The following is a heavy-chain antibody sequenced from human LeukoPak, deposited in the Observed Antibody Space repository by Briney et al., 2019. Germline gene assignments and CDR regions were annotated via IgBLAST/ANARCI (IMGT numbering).Heavy chain of an antibody. J-gene: IGHJ2*01. D-gene: IGHD3-3*01. CDR1: GASISNYY. V-gene: IGHV4-59*13. CDR2: FYYSGST. Sequence: SETLSLTCTVSGASISNYYWGWIRQPPGKSLEWIGYFYYSGSTNYNPSLKSRVTMSLDKSKNQFSLKLTSVTAADTAVYYCAREGTNNGVWSGSNWYFDLWGRGTLVTVSS. CDR3: AREGTNNGVWSGSNWYFDL.